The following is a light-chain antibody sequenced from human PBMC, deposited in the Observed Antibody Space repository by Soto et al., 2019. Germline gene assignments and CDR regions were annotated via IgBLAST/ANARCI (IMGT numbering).Light chain of an antibody. V-gene: IGKV3-20*01. J-gene: IGKJ4*01. CDR3: QMYGASPT. Sequence: EIVLTQSPGTLSLSPGERATLSCRASQTLSDIFLAWFQQKPGQSPRLLIYNIYTRATGVPDRISGGGSGTDFTLTINRLEPEDFAVYYCQMYGASPTFGGGTKVDIK. CDR2: NIY. CDR1: QTLSDIF.